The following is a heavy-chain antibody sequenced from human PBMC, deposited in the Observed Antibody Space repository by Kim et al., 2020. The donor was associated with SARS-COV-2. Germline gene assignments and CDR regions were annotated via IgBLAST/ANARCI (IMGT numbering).Heavy chain of an antibody. J-gene: IGHJ4*02. D-gene: IGHD3-10*01. Sequence: KGRFTISRDNSKNTLYLQMNSLRAEDTAVYYCAKGLLLWFGELSQPSFDYWGQGTLVTVSS. CDR3: AKGLLLWFGELSQPSFDY. V-gene: IGHV3-33*06.